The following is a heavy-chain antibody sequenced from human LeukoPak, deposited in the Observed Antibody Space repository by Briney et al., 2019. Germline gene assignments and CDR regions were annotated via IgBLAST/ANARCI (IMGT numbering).Heavy chain of an antibody. CDR1: GGSFSGYY. V-gene: IGHV4-34*01. J-gene: IGHJ4*02. D-gene: IGHD3-10*01. CDR3: ARGGEVRGVITNKYDGHPHYFDY. CDR2: INHSGST. Sequence: SETLSLTCAVYGGSFSGYYWSWIRQPPGKGLEWIGEINHSGSTNYNPSLKSRVTISVDTSKNQFSLKLSSVTAADTAVYYCARGGEVRGVITNKYDGHPHYFDYWGQGTLVTVSS.